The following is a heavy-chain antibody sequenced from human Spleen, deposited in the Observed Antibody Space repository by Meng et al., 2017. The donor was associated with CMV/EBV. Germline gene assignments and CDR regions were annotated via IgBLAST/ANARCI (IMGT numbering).Heavy chain of an antibody. CDR3: AKSHVGVFGVVIIGIGSYYYGMDV. J-gene: IGHJ6*02. CDR1: GFTFSTSW. Sequence: GESLKISCAASGFTFSTSWMSWVRQAPGKGLEWVANIREDGSSKYYADPVKGRFTISRDNAKNSLFLQMSSLRAEDTAVYYCAKSHVGVFGVVIIGIGSYYYGMDVWGQGTTVTVSS. CDR2: IREDGSSK. V-gene: IGHV3-7*01. D-gene: IGHD3-3*01.